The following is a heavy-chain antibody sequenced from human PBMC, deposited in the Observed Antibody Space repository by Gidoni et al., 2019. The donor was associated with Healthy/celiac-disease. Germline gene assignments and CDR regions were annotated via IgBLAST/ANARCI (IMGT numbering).Heavy chain of an antibody. CDR1: GGSVSGYY. V-gene: IGHV4-34*01. J-gene: IGHJ4*02. CDR2: INHSGST. CDR3: ARVRGDRYYYGSGRNPLDY. Sequence: QVQLQQWGAGLLKPSETLSLTCAGYGGSVSGYYWSWIRQPPGKGLEWIGEINHSGSTNYNPSLKSRVTISVDTSKNQFSLKLSSVTAADTAVYYCARVRGDRYYYGSGRNPLDYWGQGTLVTVSS. D-gene: IGHD3-10*01.